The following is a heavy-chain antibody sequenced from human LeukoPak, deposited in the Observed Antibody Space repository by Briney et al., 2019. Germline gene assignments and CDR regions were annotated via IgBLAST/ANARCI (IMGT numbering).Heavy chain of an antibody. Sequence: ASVKVSCKASGYTLTELSMHWVRQAPGKGLEWMGGFDPEDGETIYAQKFQGRVTMTEDTSTDTAYMELSSLRSEDTAVYYCATGGLRFLEWSTYIGDYWGQGTLVTVSS. J-gene: IGHJ4*02. V-gene: IGHV1-24*01. CDR1: GYTLTELS. CDR3: ATGGLRFLEWSTYIGDY. D-gene: IGHD3-3*01. CDR2: FDPEDGET.